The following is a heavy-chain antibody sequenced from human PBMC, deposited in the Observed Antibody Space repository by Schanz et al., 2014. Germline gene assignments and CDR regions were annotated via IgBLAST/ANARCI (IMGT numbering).Heavy chain of an antibody. CDR2: ISGSGGST. CDR1: GFTFSSYS. Sequence: EVQLVQSGGGLVQPGGSLRLSCTASGFTFSSYSMNWVRQAPGKGLVWVSAISGSGGSTYYADSVKGRFTISRDNSKNTLYLQMNSLRAEDTAVYYCAKGRLGELNAFDIWGQGTMVTVSS. V-gene: IGHV3-23*04. J-gene: IGHJ3*02. D-gene: IGHD3-10*01. CDR3: AKGRLGELNAFDI.